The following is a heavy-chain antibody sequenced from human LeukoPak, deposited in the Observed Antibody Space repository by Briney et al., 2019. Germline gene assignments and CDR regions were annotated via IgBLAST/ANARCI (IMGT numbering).Heavy chain of an antibody. CDR1: GDSISSYS. CDR2: VYNSGST. J-gene: IGHJ3*02. V-gene: IGHV4-59*01. D-gene: IGHD3-3*01. CDR3: ARSGAAWGGYPPHACDI. Sequence: SETLSLTCTVSGDSISSYSWTWIRQPPGKGLEWIGYVYNSGSTDYNPSLKSRVTISVNTSKNQFSLRLNSVTAADTAVYYCARSGAAWGGYPPHACDIWGQGTMVTASS.